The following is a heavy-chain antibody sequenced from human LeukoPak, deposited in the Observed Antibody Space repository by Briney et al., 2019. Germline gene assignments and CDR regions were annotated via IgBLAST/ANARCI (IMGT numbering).Heavy chain of an antibody. J-gene: IGHJ4*02. CDR1: GGSISSYY. Sequence: PSETLSLACTDSGGSISSYYWSWIWQPPGQGLEGMWYVYYSGSTNYNPSLKSRVTISVDTSKTQFSLKLSSVTAADTAVYYCARSSGWGGTAALPGYFDYWRQGTLVTVSS. CDR3: ARSSGWGGTAALPGYFDY. CDR2: VYYSGST. D-gene: IGHD6-6*01. V-gene: IGHV4-59*01.